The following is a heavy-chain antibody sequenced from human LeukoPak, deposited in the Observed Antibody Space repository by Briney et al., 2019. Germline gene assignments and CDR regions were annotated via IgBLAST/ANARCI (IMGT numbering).Heavy chain of an antibody. D-gene: IGHD5-12*01. CDR2: SNHSGST. J-gene: IGHJ4*02. Sequence: PSETLSLTCAVYGGSFSGYYWSWIRQPPGKGLEWIGESNHSGSTNYNPSLKSRVTISVDTSKNQFSLKLSSVTAADTAVYYCARAPRKVVATIFTPFDYWGQGTLVTVSS. CDR1: GGSFSGYY. V-gene: IGHV4-34*01. CDR3: ARAPRKVVATIFTPFDY.